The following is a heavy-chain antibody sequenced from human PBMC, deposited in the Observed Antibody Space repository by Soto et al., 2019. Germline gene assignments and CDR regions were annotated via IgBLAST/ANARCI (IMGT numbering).Heavy chain of an antibody. V-gene: IGHV1-18*01. CDR3: ARDEDITMIVGPDAFDI. D-gene: IGHD3-22*01. CDR1: GYTFTSYG. Sequence: GASVKVSCKASGYTFTSYGISWVRQAPGQGLEWMGWISAYNGNTNYAQKLQGRVTMTTDTSTSTAYMELRSLRSDDTAVYYCARDEDITMIVGPDAFDIWGQGTMVTVSS. CDR2: ISAYNGNT. J-gene: IGHJ3*02.